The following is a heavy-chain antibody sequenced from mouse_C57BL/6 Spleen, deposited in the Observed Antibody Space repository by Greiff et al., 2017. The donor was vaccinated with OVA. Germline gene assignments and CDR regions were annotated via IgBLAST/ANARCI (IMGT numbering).Heavy chain of an antibody. Sequence: QVQLQQSGPGLVQPSQSLSITCTVSGFSLTSYGVHWVRQSPGKGLEWLGVIWSGGSTDYNAAFISRLSISKDNSKSQVFFKMNSLQADDTAIYYCARILTTVVAGGYAMDYWGQGTSVTVSS. J-gene: IGHJ4*01. CDR1: GFSLTSYG. CDR3: ARILTTVVAGGYAMDY. V-gene: IGHV2-2*01. CDR2: IWSGGST. D-gene: IGHD1-1*01.